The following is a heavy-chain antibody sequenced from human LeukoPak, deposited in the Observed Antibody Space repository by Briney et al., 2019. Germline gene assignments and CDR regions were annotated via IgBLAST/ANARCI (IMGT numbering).Heavy chain of an antibody. Sequence: GGSLRLSCAASGFTFSSYAMSWVRQAPGKGLEWVSAISGSGGSTYYADSVKGRFTISRDNSKNTLYLQMNSLRAEDTAVYYCAKGTVVKNCSGGSCYSHYMDVWGKGTTVTISS. CDR3: AKGTVVKNCSGGSCYSHYMDV. CDR1: GFTFSSYA. CDR2: ISGSGGST. D-gene: IGHD2-15*01. V-gene: IGHV3-23*01. J-gene: IGHJ6*03.